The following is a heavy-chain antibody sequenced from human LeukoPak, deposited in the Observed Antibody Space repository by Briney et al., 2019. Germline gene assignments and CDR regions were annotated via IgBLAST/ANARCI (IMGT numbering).Heavy chain of an antibody. CDR3: IHSQTYLASWFDP. J-gene: IGHJ5*02. D-gene: IGHD3-10*01. CDR2: IYWDDDT. V-gene: IGHV2-5*02. Sequence: SGPTLVNPTQTLTLTFTFSGFSLTTSGVGVGWIRQPPGKAPEWLGLIYWDDDTRYNPSVESRLTITKDTSKNQVVLKMTNMESVDTATYYCIHSQTYLASWFDPWGQGILVTVSS. CDR1: GFSLTTSGVG.